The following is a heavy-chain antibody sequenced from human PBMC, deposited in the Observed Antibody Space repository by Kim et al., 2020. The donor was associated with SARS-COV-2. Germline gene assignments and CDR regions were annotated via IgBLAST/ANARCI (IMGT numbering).Heavy chain of an antibody. Sequence: GGSLRLSCAASGFTFSAHALHWVSQAPGEVLEWVAHIAYDGRHISYPDSVKGRFIISRDDTKSTLYLQMNSLRPEDTAVYYCLAEIGSRSFDHWGQGTLVTVSS. CDR2: IAYDGRHI. V-gene: IGHV3-30*04. CDR1: GFTFSAHA. D-gene: IGHD3-10*01. J-gene: IGHJ4*02. CDR3: LAEIGSRSFDH.